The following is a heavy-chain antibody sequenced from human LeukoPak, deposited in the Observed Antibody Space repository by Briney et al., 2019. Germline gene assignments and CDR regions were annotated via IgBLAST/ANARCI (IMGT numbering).Heavy chain of an antibody. J-gene: IGHJ5*02. Sequence: ASVTVSCNASGYTFTGYYMHWVRQAPGQGLEWMGWINPNSGGTNYAQKFQGRVTMTRDTSISTAYMGLSRLRSDDTAVYYCASDLRVLAGWFDPWGQGTLVTVFS. CDR2: INPNSGGT. V-gene: IGHV1-2*02. CDR1: GYTFTGYY. CDR3: ASDLRVLAGWFDP. D-gene: IGHD3-3*02.